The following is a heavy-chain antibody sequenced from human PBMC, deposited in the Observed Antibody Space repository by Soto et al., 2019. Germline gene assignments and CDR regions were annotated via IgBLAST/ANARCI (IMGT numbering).Heavy chain of an antibody. CDR2: FIPIFDTA. CDR1: GGTFSSYA. CDR3: AIHGITGTWVYYYGMDV. D-gene: IGHD1-7*01. Sequence: QVQLVQSGAEVKKPGSSVKVSCKASGGTFSSYALSWVRQAPGQGLEWMGGFIPIFDTADYAQKFQERVTITANESTSTAYMNLSSRRSEDTAVYYCAIHGITGTWVYYYGMDVRGQGTTVTVSS. J-gene: IGHJ6*02. V-gene: IGHV1-69*12.